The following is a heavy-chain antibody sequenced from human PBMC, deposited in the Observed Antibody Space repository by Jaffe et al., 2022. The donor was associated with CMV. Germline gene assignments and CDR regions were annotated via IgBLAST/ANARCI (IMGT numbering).Heavy chain of an antibody. CDR3: ATTYYYDSSGSDAFDI. CDR1: GFTFSSYE. Sequence: EVQLVESGGGLVQPGGSLRLSCAASGFTFSSYEMNWVRQAPGKGLEWVSYISSSGSTIYYADSVKGRFTISRDNAKNSLYLQMNSLRAEDTAVYYCATTYYYDSSGSDAFDIWGQGTMVTVSS. J-gene: IGHJ3*02. CDR2: ISSSGSTI. V-gene: IGHV3-48*03. D-gene: IGHD3-22*01.